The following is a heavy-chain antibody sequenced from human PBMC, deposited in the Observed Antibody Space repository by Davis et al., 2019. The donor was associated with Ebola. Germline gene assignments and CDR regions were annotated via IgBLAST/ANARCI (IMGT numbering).Heavy chain of an antibody. CDR3: ASALLWFRD. Sequence: GESLKISCAASGFTFSSYAMHWVRQAPGKGLEWVAVISYDGSNKYYADSVKGRFTISRDNAKNSLYLQMNSLRAEDTAVYYCASALLWFRDWGQGTLVTVSS. CDR1: GFTFSSYA. CDR2: ISYDGSNK. V-gene: IGHV3-30-3*01. J-gene: IGHJ4*02. D-gene: IGHD3-10*01.